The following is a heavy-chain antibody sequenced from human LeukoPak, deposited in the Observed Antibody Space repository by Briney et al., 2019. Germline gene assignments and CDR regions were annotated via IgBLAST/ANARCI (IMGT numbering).Heavy chain of an antibody. D-gene: IGHD6-13*01. CDR3: ARVGRRDSSSWKGNYFDY. J-gene: IGHJ4*02. Sequence: PSETLSLTCTVSGGSISSYYWSWIRQPPGKGLEWIGYIYYSGSTNYNPSLKSRVTISVDTSKNQFSLKLSSVTAADTAVYYCARVGRRDSSSWKGNYFDYWGQGTLVTVSS. V-gene: IGHV4-59*12. CDR2: IYYSGST. CDR1: GGSISSYY.